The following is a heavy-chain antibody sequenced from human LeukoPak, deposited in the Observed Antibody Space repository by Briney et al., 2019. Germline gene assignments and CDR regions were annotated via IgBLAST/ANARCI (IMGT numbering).Heavy chain of an antibody. V-gene: IGHV4-4*07. J-gene: IGHJ4*02. CDR1: GGSFSPYY. CDR2: IYTSGST. Sequence: SETLSLTCSVSGGSFSPYYWSWIRQSAGKGLEWIGRIYTSGSTNYNPSLKSRVTMSVDTSQNQFSLKLSSVTAADTAVYYCARGPELSISAAGSFDSWGQGTLVTVSS. CDR3: ARGPELSISAAGSFDS. D-gene: IGHD6-13*01.